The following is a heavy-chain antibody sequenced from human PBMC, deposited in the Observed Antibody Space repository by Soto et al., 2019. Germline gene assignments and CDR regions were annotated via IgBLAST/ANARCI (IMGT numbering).Heavy chain of an antibody. CDR2: ISGGGGVST. CDR3: AKDAISMVRGVNNWFDP. J-gene: IGHJ5*02. D-gene: IGHD3-10*01. Sequence: GGSLRLSCAASGFTFSSYAMTWVRQAPGKGLEWVSGISGGGGVSTYYADSVKGRLTISRDNSMNTLYLQMNRLRAEDTAVYYCAKDAISMVRGVNNWFDPWGQGTLVTVSS. CDR1: GFTFSSYA. V-gene: IGHV3-23*01.